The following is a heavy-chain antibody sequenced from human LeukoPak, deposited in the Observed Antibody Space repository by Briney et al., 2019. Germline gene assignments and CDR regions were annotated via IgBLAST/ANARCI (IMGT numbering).Heavy chain of an antibody. J-gene: IGHJ4*02. D-gene: IGHD2-2*01. CDR1: GFSVSSYS. CDR2: ISGSGNTK. CDR3: ARDYLYAFDY. Sequence: PGGSLRLSCAAAGFSVSSYSMNWVRQAPGKGREWVSYISGSGNTKHHTDSVKGRFTISRDNAKNALYLHMNSLRAEDTAVYFCARDYLYAFDYWGQGTLVTVYS. V-gene: IGHV3-48*01.